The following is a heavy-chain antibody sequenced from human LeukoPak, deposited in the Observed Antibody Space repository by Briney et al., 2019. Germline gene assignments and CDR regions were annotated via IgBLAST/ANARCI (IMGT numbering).Heavy chain of an antibody. J-gene: IGHJ4*02. CDR3: VRDLGGRSGH. CDR1: GFTFSSNW. CDR2: INEDGSTT. V-gene: IGHV3-74*01. Sequence: GGSLRLSCAASGFTFSSNWMHWVRQAPGKGLVWVSRINEDGSTTNYADSVRGRFTISRDNAKNTLYLQMNSLRAEDTAVYYCVRDLGGRSGHWGQGTLVTVSS. D-gene: IGHD1-26*01.